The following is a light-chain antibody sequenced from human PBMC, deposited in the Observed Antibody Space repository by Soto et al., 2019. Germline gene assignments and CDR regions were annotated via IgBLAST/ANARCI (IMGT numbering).Light chain of an antibody. J-gene: IGKJ1*01. CDR2: WAY. Sequence: DIVMTQSPDSLAVSLGERATINCKSSQSVLYSSNNKNYLAWYQQKPGQPPKLLIYWAYTRESGVHDRFSGSGSGTDFTLTIRSLQAEDVAVYYCQQYYSTPRTFGQGTKVDI. V-gene: IGKV4-1*01. CDR1: QSVLYSSNNKNY. CDR3: QQYYSTPRT.